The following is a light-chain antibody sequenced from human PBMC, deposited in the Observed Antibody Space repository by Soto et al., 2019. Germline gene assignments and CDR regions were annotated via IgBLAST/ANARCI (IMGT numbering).Light chain of an antibody. CDR1: RSVSTDY. Sequence: EIVLTQSPGTLSLSPGERATLSCRASRSVSTDYLAWYQQKPGQAPRLLIYNISNRATGIPDRFSGSGSGTDFTLTISRLQPEDFAVYYCQQYGSSLFTFGQGTRLEIK. V-gene: IGKV3-20*01. J-gene: IGKJ5*01. CDR3: QQYGSSLFT. CDR2: NIS.